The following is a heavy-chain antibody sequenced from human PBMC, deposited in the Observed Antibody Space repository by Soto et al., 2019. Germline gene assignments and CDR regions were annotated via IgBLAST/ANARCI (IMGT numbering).Heavy chain of an antibody. V-gene: IGHV4-39*07. Sequence: PSETLSLTCTVSGGSISSSSYYWGWIRQPPGKGLEWIGSIYYSGSTYYNPSLKSRVTVSVDTSRNQFFLTLRSVTAADSAVYHCGRESGETWDYEASWGHGTPVTVSS. CDR3: GRESGETWDYEAS. J-gene: IGHJ5*01. CDR1: GGSISSSSYY. CDR2: IYYSGST. D-gene: IGHD1-7*01.